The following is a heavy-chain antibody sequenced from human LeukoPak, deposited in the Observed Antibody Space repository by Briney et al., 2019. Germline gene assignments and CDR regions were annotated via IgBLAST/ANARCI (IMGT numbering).Heavy chain of an antibody. D-gene: IGHD1-1*01. CDR3: ARGRYDWNDVGYFDY. Sequence: GGSLRLSCAASGFTFSTFAMSWVRQAPGKGLEWVSAIFGDGRTTYYADSVKGRFTISRDNSKNTLYLQMNSLRAEDTAVYYCARGRYDWNDVGYFDYWGQGTLVSVSS. J-gene: IGHJ4*02. CDR1: GFTFSTFA. CDR2: IFGDGRTT. V-gene: IGHV3-23*01.